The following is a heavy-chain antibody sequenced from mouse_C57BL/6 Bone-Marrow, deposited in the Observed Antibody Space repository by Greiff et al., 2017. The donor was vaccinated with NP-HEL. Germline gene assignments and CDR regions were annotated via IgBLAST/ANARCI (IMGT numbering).Heavy chain of an antibody. CDR2: ISYDGSN. D-gene: IGHD1-3*01. CDR1: GYSITSGYY. J-gene: IGHJ4*01. CDR3: AREGTWDNLRFFYAMDY. V-gene: IGHV3-6*01. Sequence: EVQLQQSGPGLVKPSQSLSLTCSVTGYSITSGYYWNWIRQFPGNKLEWMGYISYDGSNNYNPSLKNRISITRDTSKNQFFLKLNSVTTEDTATYYCAREGTWDNLRFFYAMDYWGQGTSVTVSS.